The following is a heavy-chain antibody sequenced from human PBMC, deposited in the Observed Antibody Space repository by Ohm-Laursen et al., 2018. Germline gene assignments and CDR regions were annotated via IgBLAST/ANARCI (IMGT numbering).Heavy chain of an antibody. J-gene: IGHJ6*02. CDR1: GFTFSSYE. D-gene: IGHD6-19*01. Sequence: SLRLSCAASGFTFSSYEMNWVRQAPGKGLEWVSYISSSGSTIYYADSVKGRFTISRDNAKNSLYLQMNSLRAEDTAVYYCAREVVGGWSRGYYYYYGMDVWGQGTTVTVSS. CDR2: ISSSGSTI. V-gene: IGHV3-48*03. CDR3: AREVVGGWSRGYYYYYGMDV.